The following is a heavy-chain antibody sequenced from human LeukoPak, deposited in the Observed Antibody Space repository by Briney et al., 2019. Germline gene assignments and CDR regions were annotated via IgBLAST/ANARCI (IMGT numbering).Heavy chain of an antibody. CDR3: AKVRAYCSSTSCPPAG. J-gene: IGHJ4*02. Sequence: GGSLRLSCAASGFTFSSYGMHWVRQAPGKGLEWVAFIRYDASNKYYADSVKVRFTISRDNSKNTLYLQMNSLRAEDTAVYYCAKVRAYCSSTSCPPAGWGQGTLVTVSS. D-gene: IGHD2-2*01. V-gene: IGHV3-30*02. CDR1: GFTFSSYG. CDR2: IRYDASNK.